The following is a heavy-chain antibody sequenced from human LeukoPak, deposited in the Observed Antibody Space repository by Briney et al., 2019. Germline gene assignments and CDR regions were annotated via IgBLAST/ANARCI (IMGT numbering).Heavy chain of an antibody. V-gene: IGHV1-2*02. D-gene: IGHD6-19*01. CDR1: GYTFTGYY. Sequence: GASVKVSCKASGYTFTGYYMHWVRQAPGQELEWMGWINPNSGGTNYAQKSQGRVTMTRDTSISTAYMELSRLRSDDTAVYYCARGSSGWYAHWDYYYMDVWGKGTTVTISS. J-gene: IGHJ6*03. CDR3: ARGSSGWYAHWDYYYMDV. CDR2: INPNSGGT.